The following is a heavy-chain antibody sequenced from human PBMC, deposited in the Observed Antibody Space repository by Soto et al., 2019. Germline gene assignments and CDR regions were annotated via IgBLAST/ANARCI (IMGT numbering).Heavy chain of an antibody. D-gene: IGHD6-6*01. CDR2: INHSGST. CDR1: GGSFSGYY. V-gene: IGHV4-34*01. Sequence: QVQLQQWGAGLLKPSETLSLTCAVYGGSFSGYYWSWIRQPPGKGLEWIGEINHSGSTNYNPSLKRRVTISVDTSKNQFSLKLSSVTAADTAVYYCARGRVRSIAARLYYYYGMDVWGQGTTVTVSS. CDR3: ARGRVRSIAARLYYYYGMDV. J-gene: IGHJ6*02.